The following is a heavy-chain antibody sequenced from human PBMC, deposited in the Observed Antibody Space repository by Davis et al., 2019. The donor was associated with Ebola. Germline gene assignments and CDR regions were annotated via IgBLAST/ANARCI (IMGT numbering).Heavy chain of an antibody. J-gene: IGHJ4*02. D-gene: IGHD3-22*01. CDR3: ARDRQDSRAYGF. CDR1: GASINSGFFS. Sequence: SETLSLTYNVSGASINSGFFSWSWVRQPAGKGLEWIGHIYTNGITKYNPSLESRVTISLDPSQNQFSLRLKSVTAADTAMYFCARDRQDSRAYGFWGQGTLVTVSS. CDR2: IYTNGIT. V-gene: IGHV4-61*09.